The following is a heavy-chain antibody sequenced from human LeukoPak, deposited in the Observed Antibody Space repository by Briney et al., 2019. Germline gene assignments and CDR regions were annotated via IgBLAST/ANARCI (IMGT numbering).Heavy chain of an antibody. CDR2: IYYSGST. V-gene: IGHV4-39*07. J-gene: IGHJ4*02. Sequence: SETLSLTCTVSGGSISSSYSYWGWIRQPPGKGLEWIGNIYYSGSTYYNPSLKSRVTISVDTSKNHFSLKLSSVTAADTAVYYCARELGYHLDYWGQGTLVTVSS. CDR3: ARELGYHLDY. CDR1: GGSISSSYSY. D-gene: IGHD5-18*01.